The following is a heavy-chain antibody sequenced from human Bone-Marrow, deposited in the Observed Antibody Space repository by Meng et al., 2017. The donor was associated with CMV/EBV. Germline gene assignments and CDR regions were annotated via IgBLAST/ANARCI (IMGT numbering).Heavy chain of an antibody. D-gene: IGHD3-22*01. CDR1: GGSFSGYY. J-gene: IGHJ5*02. CDR2: INHSGST. CDR3: AAEGPKYYDSSGYYL. Sequence: SETLSLTCAVYGGSFSGYYWSWIRQPPGKGLEWIGEINHSGSTNYNPSLKSRVTISVDTSNSLFSLKLSSVTAADTAVYYCAAEGPKYYDSSGYYLWGQGTLVTVSS. V-gene: IGHV4-34*01.